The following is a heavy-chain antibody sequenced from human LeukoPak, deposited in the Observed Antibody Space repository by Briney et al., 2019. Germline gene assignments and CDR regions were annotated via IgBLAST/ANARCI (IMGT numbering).Heavy chain of an antibody. CDR3: ARMSSSIFDY. Sequence: GGSLRLSWAASGFTFSDYYMNWIRQAPGKGLEWVSYISRGGSTIYYADSVKGRFTISRDNAKNPLYLQMNSLRAEDTAVYYCARMSSSIFDYWGQGTLVTVSS. V-gene: IGHV3-11*01. CDR2: ISRGGSTI. J-gene: IGHJ4*02. D-gene: IGHD6-6*01. CDR1: GFTFSDYY.